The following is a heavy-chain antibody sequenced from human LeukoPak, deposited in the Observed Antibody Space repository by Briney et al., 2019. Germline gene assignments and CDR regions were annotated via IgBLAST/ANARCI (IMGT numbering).Heavy chain of an antibody. Sequence: GGSLRLSCAASGFTFSSYSMNWVRQAPGKGLEWVSAISGSGGSTYYADSVKGRFTISRDNSKNTLYLQMNSLRAEDTAVYYCAKDRGPPPVVFDYWGQGTLVTVSS. J-gene: IGHJ4*02. D-gene: IGHD5-12*01. CDR3: AKDRGPPPVVFDY. CDR1: GFTFSSYS. V-gene: IGHV3-23*01. CDR2: ISGSGGST.